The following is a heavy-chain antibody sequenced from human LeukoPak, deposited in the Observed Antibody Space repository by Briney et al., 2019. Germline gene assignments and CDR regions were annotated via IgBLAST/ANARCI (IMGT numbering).Heavy chain of an antibody. CDR3: ARHATTGSGSYYLSGFDP. D-gene: IGHD3-10*01. CDR1: GGSISSYY. J-gene: IGHJ5*02. Sequence: SETLSLTCTVSGGSISSYYWSWIRQPPGKGLEWIGYIYTSGSTNYNPSHKSRVTISVDTSKNQFSLKLSSVTAADTAVYYCARHATTGSGSYYLSGFDPWGQGTLVTVSS. V-gene: IGHV4-4*09. CDR2: IYTSGST.